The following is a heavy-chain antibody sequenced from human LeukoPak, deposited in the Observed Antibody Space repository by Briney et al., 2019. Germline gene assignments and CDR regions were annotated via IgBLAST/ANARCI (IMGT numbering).Heavy chain of an antibody. D-gene: IGHD2-2*01. CDR2: IRYDGSNK. J-gene: IGHJ1*01. V-gene: IGHV3-30*02. CDR1: GFTFSSYG. CDR3: AKGECSSTSCYDHPRAAYFQH. Sequence: GGSLRLSCAASGFTFSSYGMHWVRQAPGKGLEWVAFIRYDGSNKYYADSVKGRFTISRDNSKNTLYLQMNSLRAEDTAVYYCAKGECSSTSCYDHPRAAYFQHWGQGTLVTVSS.